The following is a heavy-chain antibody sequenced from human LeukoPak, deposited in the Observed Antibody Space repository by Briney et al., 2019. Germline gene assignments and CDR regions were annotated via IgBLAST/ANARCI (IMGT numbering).Heavy chain of an antibody. Sequence: SETLSLTCTVSGGSISNSSYYWGWIRQPPGKGLEWIGSIYYSGSTYYNPSLKSRVTISVDTSKNQFSLKLSSVTAADTAVYYCARALSTVTHYTFDYWGQGTLVTVSS. CDR1: GGSISNSSYY. D-gene: IGHD4-11*01. CDR3: ARALSTVTHYTFDY. CDR2: IYYSGST. J-gene: IGHJ4*02. V-gene: IGHV4-39*07.